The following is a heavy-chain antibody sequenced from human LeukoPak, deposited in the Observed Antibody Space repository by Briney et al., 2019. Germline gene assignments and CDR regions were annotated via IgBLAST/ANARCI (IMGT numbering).Heavy chain of an antibody. CDR1: GFTFSDYY. CDR2: ISSSGSTI. V-gene: IGHV3-11*04. Sequence: GGSLRLSCAASGFTFSDYYMSWIRQAPGKGLEWVSYISSSGSTIYYADSVKGRFTISRDNAKNTLYLQMNSLRAEDTAVYYCATGFFYYYYMDVWGKGTTVTVSS. J-gene: IGHJ6*03. D-gene: IGHD3-10*01. CDR3: ATGFFYYYYMDV.